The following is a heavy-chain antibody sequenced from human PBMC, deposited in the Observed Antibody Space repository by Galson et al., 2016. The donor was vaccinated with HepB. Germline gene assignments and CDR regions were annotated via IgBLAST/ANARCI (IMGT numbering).Heavy chain of an antibody. CDR1: GFTFSSFE. CDR2: IRGSGTVM. J-gene: IGHJ4*02. V-gene: IGHV3-48*03. Sequence: SLRLSCAASGFTFSSFEMNWVRQAPGKGLEWVSYIRGSGTVMYYADSVKGRFTISRDNAKNTLYLQMNSLRADDTAMYFCVRGMYYGNQGDYWGQGTLVTVSS. D-gene: IGHD3-16*01. CDR3: VRGMYYGNQGDY.